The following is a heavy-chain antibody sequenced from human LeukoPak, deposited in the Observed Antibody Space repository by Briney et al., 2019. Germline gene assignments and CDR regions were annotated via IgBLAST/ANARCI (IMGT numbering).Heavy chain of an antibody. V-gene: IGHV3-53*01. J-gene: IGHJ3*01. CDR2: IYSGAST. CDR3: ASDAFDL. CDR1: AFTVSSNY. Sequence: GGSLRLSCAASAFTVSSNYMSWVRQAPGKGLEWDSFIYSGASTYYADSVKGRFTISRDNSKNTLYLQMNSLRAEDTAVYYCASDAFDLWGRGPMVTVSS.